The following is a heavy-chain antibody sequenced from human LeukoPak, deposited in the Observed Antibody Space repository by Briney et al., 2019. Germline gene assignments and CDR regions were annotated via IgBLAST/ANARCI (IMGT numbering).Heavy chain of an antibody. D-gene: IGHD3-22*01. J-gene: IGHJ4*02. CDR2: INPNSGGT. Sequence: VASVKVSCKASGYTFTGYYMHWVRQAPGQGLEWIGRINPNSGGTNYAQKFQGRVTMTRDTSFNTAYMDLSRLRSDDTAVYYCARGRNSVYYFNVVAPYYFDYWGQGTLVTVSS. CDR1: GYTFTGYY. CDR3: ARGRNSVYYFNVVAPYYFDY. V-gene: IGHV1-2*06.